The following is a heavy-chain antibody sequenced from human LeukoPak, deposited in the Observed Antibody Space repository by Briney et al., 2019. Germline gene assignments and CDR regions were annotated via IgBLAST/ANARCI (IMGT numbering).Heavy chain of an antibody. CDR2: ISWNSGSI. CDR1: GFTFDDYA. D-gene: IGHD6-6*01. V-gene: IGHV3-9*01. Sequence: GGSLRLSCAASGFTFDDYAMHWVRQAPGKGLEWVSGISWNSGSIGYADSVKGRFTISRDNAKNSLYLQMNSLRAEDTALYYCAKVAELGSFDYWGQGTLVTVSS. CDR3: AKVAELGSFDY. J-gene: IGHJ4*02.